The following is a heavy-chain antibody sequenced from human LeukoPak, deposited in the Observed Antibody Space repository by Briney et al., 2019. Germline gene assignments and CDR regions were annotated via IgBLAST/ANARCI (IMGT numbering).Heavy chain of an antibody. CDR1: GYTFTSYY. CDR3: ARARGHYDFWTSSFGSYYFDY. V-gene: IGHV1-46*01. D-gene: IGHD3-3*01. CDR2: INPSGGST. J-gene: IGHJ4*02. Sequence: APVKVSCKASGYTFTSYYMHWVRQAPGQGLEWMGIINPSGGSTSYAQKFQGRVTMTRDTSTSTVYMELSSLRSEDTAVYYCARARGHYDFWTSSFGSYYFDYWGQGTLVTVSS.